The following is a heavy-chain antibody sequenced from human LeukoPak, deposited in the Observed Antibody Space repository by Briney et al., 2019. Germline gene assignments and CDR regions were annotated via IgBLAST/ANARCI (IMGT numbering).Heavy chain of an antibody. CDR2: IYTSGST. Sequence: SETLSLTCTVSGGSISSYYWSWIRQPAGKGLEWIGRIYTSGSTNYNPSLKSRVTMSVDTSKNQFSLKLSSVTAADTAVYYCAIGDIAARPDYYYYMDVWGKGTTVTVSS. J-gene: IGHJ6*03. D-gene: IGHD6-6*01. V-gene: IGHV4-4*07. CDR1: GGSISSYY. CDR3: AIGDIAARPDYYYYMDV.